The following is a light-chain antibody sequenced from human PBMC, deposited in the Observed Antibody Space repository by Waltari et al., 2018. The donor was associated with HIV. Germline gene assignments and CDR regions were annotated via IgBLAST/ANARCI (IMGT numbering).Light chain of an antibody. CDR3: QSTDSSATRV. V-gene: IGLV3-25*03. CDR2: KDK. Sequence: SSELTQPPSVSVSPGQTPRTPCSRDVLPKQYTYRYQHKPGQPPTSVMCKDKERPSGIPGRFAGSTARTTVTLTISGVQAEDEADYYCQSTDSSATRVFGGGTKLTVL. J-gene: IGLJ2*01. CDR1: VLPKQY.